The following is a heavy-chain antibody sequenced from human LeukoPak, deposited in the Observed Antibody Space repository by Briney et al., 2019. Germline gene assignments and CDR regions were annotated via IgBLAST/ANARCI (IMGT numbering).Heavy chain of an antibody. D-gene: IGHD6-6*01. CDR1: GGSISGYY. CDR2: IYHSGST. V-gene: IGHV4-59*01. J-gene: IGHJ1*01. CDR3: ARGGAARLHFQN. Sequence: SETLSLTCTVSGGSISGYYWSWIRQPPGKGLEWIGYIYHSGSTNYNPSLQSRVTISVDTSKNQFSLNLNSVTAADTAVYYCARGGAARLHFQNWGQGTLVTVSS.